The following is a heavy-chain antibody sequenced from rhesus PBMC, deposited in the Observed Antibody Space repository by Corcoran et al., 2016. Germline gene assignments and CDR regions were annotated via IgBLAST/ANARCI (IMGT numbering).Heavy chain of an antibody. Sequence: QVQLQESGPGLVKPSETLSLPCAVSGCSISSSNWWSWIRQPPGKGREWIGYISGSSGSTYYNPSLKSRVTISTDTSKNQFSLKLSSVTAADTAVYYCARYRPGFDYWGQGVLVTVSS. CDR3: ARYRPGFDY. V-gene: IGHV4-65*01. J-gene: IGHJ4*01. D-gene: IGHD1-1-1*01. CDR1: GCSISSSNW. CDR2: ISGSSGST.